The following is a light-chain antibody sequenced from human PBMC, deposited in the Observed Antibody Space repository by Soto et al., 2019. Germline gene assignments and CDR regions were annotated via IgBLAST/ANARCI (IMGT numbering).Light chain of an antibody. CDR1: SSGLAIYNF. J-gene: IGLJ2*01. Sequence: QSALTQPASVSGSPGQSISISCTGTSSGLAIYNFVSWYQHHPGKAPQLIIYEGTKRPSGVSDRFSGSQSGNTASLTISGLQAEDEADYYCCTSTDSQFGGGTKLTVL. CDR3: CTSTDSQ. V-gene: IGLV2-23*01. CDR2: EGT.